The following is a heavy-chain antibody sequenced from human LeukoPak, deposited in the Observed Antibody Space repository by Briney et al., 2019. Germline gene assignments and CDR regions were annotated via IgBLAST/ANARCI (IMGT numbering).Heavy chain of an antibody. Sequence: PSETLSLTCTVSGGSISSYYWSWIRQPPGKGLEWIGYIYYSGSTNYNPSLKSRVTISVDTSKNQFSLKLSSVTAADTAVYYCARDSVHSYGFYYWGQGTLVTVSS. CDR1: GGSISSYY. CDR2: IYYSGST. CDR3: ARDSVHSYGFYY. D-gene: IGHD5-18*01. J-gene: IGHJ4*02. V-gene: IGHV4-59*01.